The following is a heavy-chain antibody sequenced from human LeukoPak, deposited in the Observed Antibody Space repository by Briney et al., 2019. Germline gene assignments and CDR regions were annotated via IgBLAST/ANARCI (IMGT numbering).Heavy chain of an antibody. D-gene: IGHD3-16*01. Sequence: ASVKVSCKASGYTFSRYGMHWVRQAPGQRLEWMGWINAGNENTKYSQKFQGRVSITRDTSASTAYMELSSLTSEDTAVYYCARDLYGDYYDYWGQGTLVTVSS. V-gene: IGHV1-3*01. J-gene: IGHJ4*02. CDR2: INAGNENT. CDR1: GYTFSRYG. CDR3: ARDLYGDYYDY.